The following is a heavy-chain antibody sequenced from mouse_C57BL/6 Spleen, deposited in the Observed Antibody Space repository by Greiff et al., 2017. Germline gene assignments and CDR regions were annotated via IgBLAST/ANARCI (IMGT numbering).Heavy chain of an antibody. CDR3: AGTGTWYFDV. D-gene: IGHD4-1*01. Sequence: VQLQQPGAELVMPGASVKLSCKASGYTFTSYWMHWVKQRPGQGLEWIGEIDPSDSYTNYNQKFKGKSTLTVDNSSSPAYMQLSSLTSEDSAVYEGAGTGTWYFDVWGTGTTVTVSS. CDR2: IDPSDSYT. V-gene: IGHV1-69*01. J-gene: IGHJ1*03. CDR1: GYTFTSYW.